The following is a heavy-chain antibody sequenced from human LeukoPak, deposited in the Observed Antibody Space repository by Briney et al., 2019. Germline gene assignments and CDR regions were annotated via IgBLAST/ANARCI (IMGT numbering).Heavy chain of an antibody. Sequence: ASVKVFCKASGYTFTSYYMHWVRQAPGQGLEWMGIINPSGGSTSYAQKFQGRVTMTRDMSTSTVYMELSSLRSEDTAVYYCARAMAMPNYYDSSGYLWYWGQGTLVTVSS. CDR1: GYTFTSYY. D-gene: IGHD3-22*01. J-gene: IGHJ4*02. CDR3: ARAMAMPNYYDSSGYLWY. CDR2: INPSGGST. V-gene: IGHV1-46*01.